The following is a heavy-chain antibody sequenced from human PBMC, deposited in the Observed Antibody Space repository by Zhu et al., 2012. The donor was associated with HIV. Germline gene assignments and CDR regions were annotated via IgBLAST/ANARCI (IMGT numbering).Heavy chain of an antibody. CDR2: IDHYGRT. CDR3: AEFGDSVDY. CDR1: GGSFSGYN. V-gene: IGHV4-34*01. Sequence: QVQLQQWGAGLLKPSETLSLTCAVYGGSFSGYNWMWIRQPPGKGLEWIGEIDHYGRTKYRPSLKRRVTISVDTSKSQFSLKMTAATAADTAVYYCAEFGDSVDYWGPGTLVTVSS. D-gene: IGHD3-10*01. J-gene: IGHJ4*02.